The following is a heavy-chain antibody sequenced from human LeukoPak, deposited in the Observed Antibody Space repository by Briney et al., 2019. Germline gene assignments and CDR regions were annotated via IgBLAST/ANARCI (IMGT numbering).Heavy chain of an antibody. CDR1: GFTFRTYW. J-gene: IGHJ4*02. D-gene: IGHD3-3*01. V-gene: IGHV3-7*03. CDR3: ARDRAWNYFDY. CDR2: IKQDGSEK. Sequence: PGGSLRLSCAASGFTFRTYWMSWVRQAPGKGLEWVANIKQDGSEKYYVDSVKGRFTLSRDNAKNSLSLQMNSLRVEDTAVYYCARDRAWNYFDYWGQGTLVTVSS.